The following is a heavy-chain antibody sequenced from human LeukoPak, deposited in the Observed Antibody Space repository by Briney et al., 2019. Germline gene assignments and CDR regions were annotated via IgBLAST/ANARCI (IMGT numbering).Heavy chain of an antibody. CDR2: IRSSSSTI. J-gene: IGHJ4*02. D-gene: IGHD5-12*01. CDR3: AREERGIIVALFDY. CDR1: GFTFSSYS. Sequence: PGGSLRLSCAASGFTFSSYSMNWVRQAPGKGLEWVSYIRSSSSTIYYADSVKGRFTISRDNAKNSLYLQMNSLRAEDTAVYYCAREERGIIVALFDYWGQGTLVTVSS. V-gene: IGHV3-48*01.